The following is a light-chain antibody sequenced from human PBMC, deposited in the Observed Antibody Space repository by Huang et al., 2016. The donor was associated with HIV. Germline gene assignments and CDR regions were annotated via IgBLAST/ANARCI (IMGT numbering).Light chain of an antibody. J-gene: IGKJ3*01. CDR1: QDISNY. CDR3: QQYDTLLT. CDR2: DAS. Sequence: DIQMTQSPSSLSASVGDRVTITCQASQDISNYVNWYQQKPGKAPKLLIYDASNLETGVPSRFSGSGSGTYFPFTISSLQPEDIATYYCQQYDTLLTFGPGTKVDIK. V-gene: IGKV1-33*01.